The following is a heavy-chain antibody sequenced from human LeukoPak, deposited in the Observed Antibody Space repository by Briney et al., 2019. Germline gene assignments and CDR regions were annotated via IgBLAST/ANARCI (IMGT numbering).Heavy chain of an antibody. CDR2: IYYIGST. CDR1: GGSINSRSYY. CDR3: ARAPQDGSNWSHYFDH. J-gene: IGHJ4*02. D-gene: IGHD6-13*01. Sequence: SETLSLTCTVSGGSINSRSYYWGWIRQPPGKRLEWIGYIYYIGSTNYNPSLNNRVTISIDRSRNQFSLKLTSVTPADTAVYYCARAPQDGSNWSHYFDHWGRGALVTVSS. V-gene: IGHV4-61*05.